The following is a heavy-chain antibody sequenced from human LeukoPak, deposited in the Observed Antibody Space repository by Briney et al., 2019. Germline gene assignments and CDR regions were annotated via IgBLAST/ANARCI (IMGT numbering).Heavy chain of an antibody. Sequence: LSLTCTVSGGSISSGGYYWSWIRQHPGKGLEWVSAISGSGGSTYYADSVKGRFTISRDNSKNTLYLQMNSLRAEDTAVYYCAKALSGSYSFDYWDQETLVTVSS. CDR3: AKALSGSYSFDY. J-gene: IGHJ4*02. CDR1: GGSISSGGYY. V-gene: IGHV3-23*01. CDR2: ISGSGGST. D-gene: IGHD1-26*01.